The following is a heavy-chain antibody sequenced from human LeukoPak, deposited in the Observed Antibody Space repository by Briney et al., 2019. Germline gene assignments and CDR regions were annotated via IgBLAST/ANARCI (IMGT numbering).Heavy chain of an antibody. Sequence: PGGSLRLSCAASGFTFSSYSMNWVRQGPGKGLEWVSSISSSSSYIYYADSVKGRFTISRDNAKNSLYLQMNSLRAEDTAVYYCARERFYSPGATNDYWGQGTLVTVSS. J-gene: IGHJ4*02. CDR3: ARERFYSPGATNDY. D-gene: IGHD4-11*01. CDR1: GFTFSSYS. V-gene: IGHV3-21*01. CDR2: ISSSSSYI.